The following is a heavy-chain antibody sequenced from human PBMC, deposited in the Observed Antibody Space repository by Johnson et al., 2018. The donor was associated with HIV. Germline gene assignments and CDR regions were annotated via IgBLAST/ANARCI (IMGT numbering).Heavy chain of an antibody. CDR1: GFTFSSYD. J-gene: IGHJ3*02. Sequence: VQLVESGGGLVQPGGSLRLSCAASGFTFSSYDMHWVRQATGKGLEWVSAIGTAGDTYYPGSVKGRFTISRENAKNTLYLQMNSLRVEDTAVYYCANGGLRPPQDRNAFDIWGPGTMVTVSS. CDR2: IGTAGDT. V-gene: IGHV3-13*01. D-gene: IGHD4-17*01. CDR3: ANGGLRPPQDRNAFDI.